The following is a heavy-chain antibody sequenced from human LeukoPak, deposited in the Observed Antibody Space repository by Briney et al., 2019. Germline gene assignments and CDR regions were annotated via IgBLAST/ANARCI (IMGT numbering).Heavy chain of an antibody. V-gene: IGHV4-59*01. CDR1: GGSISSYY. CDR3: ARGGVVIRSNWFGP. D-gene: IGHD3-3*01. J-gene: IGHJ5*02. Sequence: SETLSLTCTVSGGSISSYYWSWIRQPPGKGLEWIGYIYYSGSTNYNPSLKSRVTISVDTSKNQFSLKLSSVTAADTAVYYCARGGVVIRSNWFGPWGQGTLVTVSS. CDR2: IYYSGST.